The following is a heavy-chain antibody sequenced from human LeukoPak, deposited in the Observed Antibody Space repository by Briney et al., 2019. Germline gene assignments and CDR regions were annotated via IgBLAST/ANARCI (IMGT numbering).Heavy chain of an antibody. V-gene: IGHV3-7*01. CDR1: GFTFSSQW. Sequence: PGGSLRLSCAASGFTFSSQWMSWVRQAPGKGLEWVANIKEDGSEKSYVDSEKGRFTISRDNAKNSLYLQMNSLRAEDTAVYYCARAFSWGQGTLVTVSS. CDR2: IKEDGSEK. CDR3: ARAFS. J-gene: IGHJ5*02. D-gene: IGHD3-16*01.